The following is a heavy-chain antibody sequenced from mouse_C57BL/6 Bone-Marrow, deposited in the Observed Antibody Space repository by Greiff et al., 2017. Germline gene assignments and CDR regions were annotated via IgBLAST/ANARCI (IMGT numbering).Heavy chain of an antibody. V-gene: IGHV2-9*01. Sequence: VKLVESGPGLVAPSQSLSITCTVSGFSLTSYGVDWVRQPPGKGLEWLGVIWGGGSTNYNSAFMSRLSISKDNSKSQVFLKMNSLQTDDTAMYYGAKHEADYVDYGGWFAYWGQGTLVTVSA. CDR2: IWGGGST. D-gene: IGHD2-4*01. J-gene: IGHJ3*01. CDR1: GFSLTSYG. CDR3: AKHEADYVDYGGWFAY.